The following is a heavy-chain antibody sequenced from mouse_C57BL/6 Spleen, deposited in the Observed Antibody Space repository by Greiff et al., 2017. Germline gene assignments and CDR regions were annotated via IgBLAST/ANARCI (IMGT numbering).Heavy chain of an antibody. J-gene: IGHJ2*01. CDR2: IHPSDSDT. V-gene: IGHV1-74*01. CDR1: GYTFTSYW. CDR3: AIVYGSSTLDY. Sequence: QVQLKQPGAELVKPGASVKVSCKASGYTFTSYWMHWVKQRPGQGLEWIGRIHPSDSDTNYNQKFKGKATLTVDKSSSTAYMQLSSLTSEDSAVYYCAIVYGSSTLDYWGQGTTLTVSS. D-gene: IGHD1-1*01.